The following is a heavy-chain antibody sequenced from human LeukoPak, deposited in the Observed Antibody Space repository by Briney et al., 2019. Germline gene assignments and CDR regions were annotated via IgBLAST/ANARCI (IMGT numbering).Heavy chain of an antibody. J-gene: IGHJ4*02. V-gene: IGHV3-23*01. D-gene: IGHD6-13*01. Sequence: GGSLRLSCAASGFTFSIYGMSWVRQARGKGLEWVSDISASGGTTYYADSVKGRFSISRDNSQNTLYLQMNSLRGDDTAVYFCAKDEAAGTPNFFDFWGQGTLVTVSS. CDR3: AKDEAAGTPNFFDF. CDR2: ISASGGTT. CDR1: GFTFSIYG.